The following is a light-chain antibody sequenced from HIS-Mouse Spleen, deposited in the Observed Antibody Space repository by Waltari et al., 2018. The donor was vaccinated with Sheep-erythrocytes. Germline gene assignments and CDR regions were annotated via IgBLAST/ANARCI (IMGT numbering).Light chain of an antibody. CDR1: KLGDQD. CDR2: QDS. V-gene: IGLV3-1*01. J-gene: IGLJ2*01. Sequence: SYELTPPPSVSVSPGQTASITCSGDKLGDQDACWYPQKPAQSPVLVIYQDSKRPSGIPERFSGSNSGNTATLTISGTQAMDEADYYCQAWDSSHVVFGGGTKLTVL. CDR3: QAWDSSHVV.